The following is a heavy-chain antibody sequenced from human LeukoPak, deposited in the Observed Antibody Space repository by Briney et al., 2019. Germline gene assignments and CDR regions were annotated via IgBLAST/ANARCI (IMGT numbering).Heavy chain of an antibody. D-gene: IGHD2-2*02. V-gene: IGHV1-69*13. CDR2: IIPIFGTA. J-gene: IGHJ5*02. CDR3: ARYPTGDCSSTSCYTWWFDP. CDR1: GGTFSSYA. Sequence: SVKVSCKASGGTFSSYAISWVRQAPGQGLEWMGGIIPIFGTANYAQKFQGRVTIIADESTRTAYMELSSLRSEDTAVYYCARYPTGDCSSTSCYTWWFDPWGQGTLVTVSS.